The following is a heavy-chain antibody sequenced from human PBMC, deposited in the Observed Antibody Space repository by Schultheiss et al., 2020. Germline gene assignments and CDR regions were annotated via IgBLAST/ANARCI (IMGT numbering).Heavy chain of an antibody. CDR1: GYTFTSYG. J-gene: IGHJ4*02. CDR2: ISAYNGNT. D-gene: IGHD5-12*01. CDR3: ATHHVDIVAMRLFDY. V-gene: IGHV1-18*04. Sequence: ASVKVSCKASGYTFTSYGISWVRQAPGQGLEWMGWISAYNGNTNYAQKLQGRVTMTTDTSTSTAYMELSSLRSEDTTVYYCATHHVDIVAMRLFDYWGQGTLVTVSS.